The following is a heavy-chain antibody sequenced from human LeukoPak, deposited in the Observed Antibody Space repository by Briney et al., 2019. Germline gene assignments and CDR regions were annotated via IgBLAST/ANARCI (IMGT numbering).Heavy chain of an antibody. J-gene: IGHJ4*02. CDR3: AREIGGPYYYDSSGVPGY. D-gene: IGHD3-22*01. Sequence: ASVKVSCKASGGTFSSYAISWVRQAPGQGLEWMGGIIPIFGTANYAQKFQGRVTITADESTSTAYMELSSLRSEDTAVYYCAREIGGPYYYDSSGVPGYWGQGTLVTVSS. CDR1: GGTFSSYA. CDR2: IIPIFGTA. V-gene: IGHV1-69*13.